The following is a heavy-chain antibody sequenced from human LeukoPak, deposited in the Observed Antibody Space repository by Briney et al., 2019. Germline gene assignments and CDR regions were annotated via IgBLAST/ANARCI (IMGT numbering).Heavy chain of an antibody. D-gene: IGHD6-13*01. CDR3: ARRTYSSSWSGVD. CDR2: IYPGDSDT. J-gene: IGHJ4*02. V-gene: IGHV5-51*01. Sequence: GESLKISCKCSGYSFTSYWIGWVRQIPGKGLEWMGIIYPGDSDTRYSPSFQGQVTISADKSISTAYLQWSSLKASDTAMYYCARRTYSSSWSGVDWGQGTLVTVSS. CDR1: GYSFTSYW.